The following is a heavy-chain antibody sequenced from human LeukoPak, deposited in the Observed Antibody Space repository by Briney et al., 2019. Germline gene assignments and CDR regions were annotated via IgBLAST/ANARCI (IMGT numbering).Heavy chain of an antibody. CDR3: ARDAEGGTSCCLHEDFYYMDV. CDR1: GFTFSSYS. CDR2: ISSSSSTI. V-gene: IGHV3-48*01. Sequence: PGGSLRLSCAASGFTFSSYSMNWVRQAPGKGLEWVSYISSSSSTIYYADSVKGRFTISRDNAKNSLYLQMNSLRAEDTAVYYCARDAEGGTSCCLHEDFYYMDVWGKGTTVTVSS. D-gene: IGHD2-2*01. J-gene: IGHJ6*03.